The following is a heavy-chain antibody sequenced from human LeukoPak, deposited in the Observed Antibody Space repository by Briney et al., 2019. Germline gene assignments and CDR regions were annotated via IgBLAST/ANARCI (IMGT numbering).Heavy chain of an antibody. Sequence: GASVKVSCKASGYTFTGYYMHWVRQAPGQGLEWMGWINPNSGGTNYAQKFQGRVTMTRDTSISTAYMELSRLRSDDTAVYYCARAAAVTMVQGVKYWGQGTLVTVSS. CDR3: ARAAAVTMVQGVKY. CDR1: GYTFTGYY. V-gene: IGHV1-2*02. D-gene: IGHD3-10*01. CDR2: INPNSGGT. J-gene: IGHJ4*02.